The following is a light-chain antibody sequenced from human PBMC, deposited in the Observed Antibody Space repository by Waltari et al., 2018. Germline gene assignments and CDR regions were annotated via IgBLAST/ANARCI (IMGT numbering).Light chain of an antibody. J-gene: IGLJ2*01. CDR1: SDDIVAYSY. CDR2: ELT. Sequence: QSALTQPASVSGSPGQSITISCTGTSDDIVAYSYVTWYHQRPGKVPKLIIYELTERPSGVSTRFSGSKSGSTASLTVSGLQAEDECLFYCSAYTSRGTLKFGGGTRVTVL. CDR3: SAYTSRGTLK. V-gene: IGLV2-14*03.